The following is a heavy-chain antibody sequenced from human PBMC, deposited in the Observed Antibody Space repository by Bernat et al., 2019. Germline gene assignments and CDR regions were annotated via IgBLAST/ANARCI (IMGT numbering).Heavy chain of an antibody. V-gene: IGHV3-23*01. D-gene: IGHD3-10*01. CDR3: ARGGSGSYYYYFYYMDV. CDR1: GFTFSSYA. J-gene: IGHJ6*03. CDR2: ISGSGGSK. Sequence: EVQLLESGGGLVQPGGSLRLSCAASGFTFSSYAMSWVRQAPGKGLEWVSAISGSGGSKYYADSVKGRFTISRDNSKNTLYLQMDSLRADDSAVYSCARGGSGSYYYYFYYMDVWGKGTTVTVSS.